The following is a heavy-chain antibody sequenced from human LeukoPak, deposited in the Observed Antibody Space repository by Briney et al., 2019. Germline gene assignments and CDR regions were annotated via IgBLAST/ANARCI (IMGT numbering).Heavy chain of an antibody. CDR2: IYYSGST. V-gene: IGHV4-39*07. D-gene: IGHD5-18*01. Sequence: SETLSLTCTVSGGSISSSSYYWGWIRQPPGKGLEWIGSIYYSGSTYYNPSLKSRVTISVDTSKNQFSLKLSSVTAADTAVYYCARLRNTAIDYWGQGTLVTVSS. J-gene: IGHJ4*02. CDR1: GGSISSSSYY. CDR3: ARLRNTAIDY.